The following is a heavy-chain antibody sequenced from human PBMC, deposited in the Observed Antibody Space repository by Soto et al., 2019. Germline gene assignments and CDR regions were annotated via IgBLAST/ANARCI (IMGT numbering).Heavy chain of an antibody. V-gene: IGHV3-74*01. CDR3: ARAVRSGSYPYYYYGMDV. CDR1: GFTFSNYW. Sequence: EVQVVESGGGLVQPGGSLRFSVAASGFTFSNYWRHWFRKAPGKGRGWVSRINGEGGSTSYADSVKGRFTISRDNAKNTLYLQMNSLRAEDTAVYYCARAVRSGSYPYYYYGMDVWGQGTTVTVSS. J-gene: IGHJ6*02. D-gene: IGHD3-10*01. CDR2: INGEGGST.